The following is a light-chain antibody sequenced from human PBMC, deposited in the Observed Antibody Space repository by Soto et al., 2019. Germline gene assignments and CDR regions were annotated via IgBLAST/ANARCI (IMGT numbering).Light chain of an antibody. CDR1: QSVSSSY. V-gene: IGKV3-20*01. CDR3: QQYGSSRT. J-gene: IGKJ1*01. Sequence: EVVLTQSPGTLSLSQGERATLSCRASQSVSSSYLAWYQQKPGQAPRLLIYGASSRATGIPDRFSGSGSGTDFTLTISRLEPEDFAVYYCQQYGSSRTFGQGTKVDTK. CDR2: GAS.